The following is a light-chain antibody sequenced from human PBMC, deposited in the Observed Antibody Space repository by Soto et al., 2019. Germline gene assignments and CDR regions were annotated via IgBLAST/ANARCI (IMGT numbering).Light chain of an antibody. J-gene: IGKJ3*01. CDR2: GAS. V-gene: IGKV3-20*01. CDR1: QSLSSSY. Sequence: EIVLTQSPGTLSLSPGERATLSCRASQSLSSSYLAWYRQKPGQAPRLLIYGASSRATGIPDRFSGSGSGTDFTHTISRLDPEDFAVYYCQQYGSSPSFGPGTKVDIK. CDR3: QQYGSSPS.